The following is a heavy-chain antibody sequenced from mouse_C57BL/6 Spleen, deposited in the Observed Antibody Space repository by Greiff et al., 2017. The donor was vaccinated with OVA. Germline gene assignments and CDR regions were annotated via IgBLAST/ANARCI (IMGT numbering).Heavy chain of an antibody. CDR2: INPSTGGT. Sequence: VQLQQSGPELVKPGASVKISCKASGYSFTGYYMNWVKQSPEKSLEWIGEINPSTGGTTYNQKFKAKATLTVDKSSSTAYMQLKSLTSEDSAVYYCAREGIREYYFDYWGQGTTLTVSS. CDR1: GYSFTGYY. D-gene: IGHD3-3*01. CDR3: AREGIREYYFDY. J-gene: IGHJ2*01. V-gene: IGHV1-42*01.